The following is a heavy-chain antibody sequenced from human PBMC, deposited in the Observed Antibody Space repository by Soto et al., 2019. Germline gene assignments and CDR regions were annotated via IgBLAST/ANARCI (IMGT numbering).Heavy chain of an antibody. CDR1: GYTFTNFG. CDR3: ARGGTPLGY. Sequence: QVQLVQSGAEVKKPGASVKVSCKASGYTFTNFGISWVRQAPGQGLEWMGWISVYNGNTNYAQNFQGRVTMTTDTATSTAYIGLRSLRSGDRDVYYCARGGTPLGYWGQGALFTVCS. J-gene: IGHJ4*02. D-gene: IGHD3-16*01. CDR2: ISVYNGNT. V-gene: IGHV1-18*01.